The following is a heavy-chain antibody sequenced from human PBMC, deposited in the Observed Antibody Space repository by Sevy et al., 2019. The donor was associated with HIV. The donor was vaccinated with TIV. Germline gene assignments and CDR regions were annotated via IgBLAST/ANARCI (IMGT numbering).Heavy chain of an antibody. CDR1: GFTFSNYW. V-gene: IGHV3-7*01. CDR3: ARPYRTDPFYYSGSGGYYYPSYFDY. D-gene: IGHD3-22*01. CDR2: LNQDGSEK. J-gene: IGHJ4*02. Sequence: GGSLRLSCAASGFTFSNYWMSWVRQAPDKGLEWVANLNQDGSEKDYVDSVKGRFTISRDNAKNSLYLQMNSLRAEDTAEYYCARPYRTDPFYYSGSGGYYYPSYFDYWGQGTLVTVSS.